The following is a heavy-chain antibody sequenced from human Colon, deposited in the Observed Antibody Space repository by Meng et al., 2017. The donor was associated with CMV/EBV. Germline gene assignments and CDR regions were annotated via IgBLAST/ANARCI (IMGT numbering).Heavy chain of an antibody. CDR3: AKYQPSFDY. CDR1: GFTFSIYA. J-gene: IGHJ4*02. V-gene: IGHV3-23*01. Sequence: GESLKISCAVTGFTFSIYAMCWVRQAPGKGLEWVSSITGTGNNMYYADSVRGRFIISRDNSKNTLYLQMNSLRAEDTAVYYCAKYQPSFDYWGQGTLVTVSS. CDR2: ITGTGNNM.